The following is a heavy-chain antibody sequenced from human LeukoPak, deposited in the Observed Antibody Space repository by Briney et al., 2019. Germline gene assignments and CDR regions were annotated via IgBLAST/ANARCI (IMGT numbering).Heavy chain of an antibody. D-gene: IGHD3-10*01. CDR1: GCTVSSNY. J-gene: IGHJ4*02. Sequence: GGSLRLSCAASGCTVSSNYMCWVRQAPGKGLEWVSVIYSGGSTYYADSVKGRFTISRDNSKNTLYLQMNSQRAEDTAVYYCARVGYYGSGSIYYFDYWGQGTLVTVSS. CDR3: ARVGYYGSGSIYYFDY. CDR2: IYSGGST. V-gene: IGHV3-53*01.